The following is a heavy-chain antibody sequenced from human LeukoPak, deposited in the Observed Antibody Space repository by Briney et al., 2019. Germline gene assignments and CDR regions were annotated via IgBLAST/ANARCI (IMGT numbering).Heavy chain of an antibody. V-gene: IGHV3-30-3*01. CDR2: ISYDGSNK. CDR1: GFTFSSYA. CDR3: ARTRKFD. D-gene: IGHD3-16*01. Sequence: GGSLRLSCAAPGFTFSSYAMHWVRQAPGKGLEWVAVISYDGSNKYYADSVKGRFTISRGNSKNTLYLQMNSLRAEDTAVYYCARTRKFDWGQGTLVTVSS. J-gene: IGHJ4*02.